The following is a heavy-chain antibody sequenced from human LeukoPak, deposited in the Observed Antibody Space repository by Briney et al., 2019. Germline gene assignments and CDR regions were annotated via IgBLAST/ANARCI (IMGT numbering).Heavy chain of an antibody. CDR3: ARGNNGDRPPDAFDI. D-gene: IGHD4-17*01. CDR1: GGSFSGYY. J-gene: IGHJ3*02. V-gene: IGHV4-34*01. Sequence: SETLSLTCAVYGGSFSGYYWSWIRQPPGKGLEWIGEINHSGSTNYNPSLKSRVTISVDTSKNQFSLKLSSVTAADTAVYYCARGNNGDRPPDAFDIWGQGKMVTVSS. CDR2: INHSGST.